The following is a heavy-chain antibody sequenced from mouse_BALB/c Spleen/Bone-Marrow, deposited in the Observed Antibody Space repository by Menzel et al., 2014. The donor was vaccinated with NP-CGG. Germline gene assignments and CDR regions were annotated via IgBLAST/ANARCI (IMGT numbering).Heavy chain of an antibody. J-gene: IGHJ1*01. Sequence: EVKLQESGPELVKPGASMKISCKASGYSFTDYTMNWVKPSHGKNLEWIGLINPYNGGTTYNQKFKGKATLTVDMSSSTAYLELLSLTSEDSAVYYCARSDYGYGYFDVWGAGTTVTVSS. CDR1: GYSFTDYT. CDR2: INPYNGGT. V-gene: IGHV1-18*01. D-gene: IGHD1-1*01. CDR3: ARSDYGYGYFDV.